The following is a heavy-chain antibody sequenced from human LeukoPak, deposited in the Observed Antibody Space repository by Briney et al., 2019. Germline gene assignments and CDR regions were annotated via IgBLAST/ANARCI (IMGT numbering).Heavy chain of an antibody. CDR1: GGSISSSNW. J-gene: IGHJ4*02. Sequence: SGTLSLTCAVSGGSISSSNWWSWVRQPPGKGLEWIGEIYHSGSTNYNPSLKSRVTISVDKSKNQFSLKLSSVTAADTAVYYCARVTPFITMVRGVTPDNFDYWGQGTLVTVSS. D-gene: IGHD3-10*01. V-gene: IGHV4-4*02. CDR3: ARVTPFITMVRGVTPDNFDY. CDR2: IYHSGST.